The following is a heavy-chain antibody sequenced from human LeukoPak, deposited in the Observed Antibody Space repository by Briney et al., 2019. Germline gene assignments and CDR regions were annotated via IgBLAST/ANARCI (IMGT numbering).Heavy chain of an antibody. J-gene: IGHJ4*02. Sequence: GGSLRLSCAASGFTFSSYAMSWVRQAPGKGLEWVSAISGSGGRTYYADSGKGGFTISRENSKNTLYLQMNSLRAEDTAVYYCAKRVSTSVAGYDYWGQGTLVTVSS. CDR3: AKRVSTSVAGYDY. V-gene: IGHV3-23*01. CDR2: ISGSGGRT. D-gene: IGHD6-19*01. CDR1: GFTFSSYA.